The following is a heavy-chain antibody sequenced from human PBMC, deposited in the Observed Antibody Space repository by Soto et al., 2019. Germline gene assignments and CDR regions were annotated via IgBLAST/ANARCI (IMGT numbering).Heavy chain of an antibody. Sequence: SETLSLTCTVAGGSISSYYGILIRQPAGKGLEWIGRIYTSGSTNYNPSLKSRVTMSVDTSKNQFSLKLSSVTAADTAVYYCARWTYYYDSSGYYRAFDIWGQGTMVTVSS. CDR1: GGSISSYY. J-gene: IGHJ3*02. CDR2: IYTSGST. CDR3: ARWTYYYDSSGYYRAFDI. V-gene: IGHV4-4*07. D-gene: IGHD3-22*01.